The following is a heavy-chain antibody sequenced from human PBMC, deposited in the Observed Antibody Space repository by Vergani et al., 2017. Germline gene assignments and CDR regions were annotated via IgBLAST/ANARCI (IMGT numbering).Heavy chain of an antibody. CDR3: ARAGIAAAGMGGWGYYYYYMDV. Sequence: QVQLVESGGGVVQPGRSLRLSCAASGFTFSSYAMHWVRQAPGKGLEWVAVISYDGSNKYYADSVKGRFTISRDNSKNTLYLKMNSLRAEDTAVYYCARAGIAAAGMGGWGYYYYYMDVWGKGP. CDR1: GFTFSSYA. V-gene: IGHV3-30-3*01. J-gene: IGHJ6*03. D-gene: IGHD6-13*01. CDR2: ISYDGSNK.